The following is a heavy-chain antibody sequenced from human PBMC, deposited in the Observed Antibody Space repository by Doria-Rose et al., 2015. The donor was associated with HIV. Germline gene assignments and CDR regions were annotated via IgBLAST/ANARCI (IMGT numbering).Heavy chain of an antibody. CDR3: ARIKSSRWYHKYYFDF. Sequence: QVTLKESGPVLVKPTETLTLTCTVSGVSLSSPGMGVSWIRQPPGKALEWLANIFSDDERSYKTSLKSRLTISRGPSIGQVVLTMTDMDPVDTATYYCARIKSSRWYHKYYFDFWGQGTLVIVSA. CDR2: IFSDDER. J-gene: IGHJ4*02. CDR1: GVSLSSPGMG. D-gene: IGHD6-13*01. V-gene: IGHV2-26*01.